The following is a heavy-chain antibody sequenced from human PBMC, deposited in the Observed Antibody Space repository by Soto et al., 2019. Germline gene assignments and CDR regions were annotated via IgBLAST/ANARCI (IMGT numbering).Heavy chain of an antibody. CDR2: IYYSGST. Sequence: SETLSLTCTVSGGSISSYYWSWIRQPPGKGLEWIGYIYYSGSTNYNPSLKSRVTISVDTSKNQFSLKLSSVTAADTAVYYCARVDWDYDSWSGYSARNDAFDILGQGTMGTVSS. J-gene: IGHJ3*02. V-gene: IGHV4-59*01. D-gene: IGHD3-3*01. CDR1: GGSISSYY. CDR3: ARVDWDYDSWSGYSARNDAFDI.